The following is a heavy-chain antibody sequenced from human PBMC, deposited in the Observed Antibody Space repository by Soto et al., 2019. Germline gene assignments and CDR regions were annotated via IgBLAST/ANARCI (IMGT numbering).Heavy chain of an antibody. V-gene: IGHV5-51*01. CDR3: ARQYYYDSSGYYYYAFDI. J-gene: IGHJ3*02. CDR1: GYSFTIYW. CDR2: IYPGDSDT. D-gene: IGHD3-22*01. Sequence: GESLKISCNGSGYSFTIYWIGWVRQMPGKGLEWMGIIYPGDSDTRYSPSFQGQVTISADKSISTAYLQWSSLKASDTAMYYCARQYYYDSSGYYYYAFDIWGQGTMVTVSS.